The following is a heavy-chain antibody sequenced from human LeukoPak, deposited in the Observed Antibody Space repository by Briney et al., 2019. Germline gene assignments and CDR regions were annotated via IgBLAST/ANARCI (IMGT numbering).Heavy chain of an antibody. Sequence: PGGSLRLSCAASGFTFSGYAMNWVRQAPGKGLEWVSSISSSSSYIYYADSVKGRFTISRDNAKNSLYLQMNSLRAEDTAVYYCARARWIQLWSDYWGQGTLVTVSS. CDR1: GFTFSGYA. J-gene: IGHJ4*02. D-gene: IGHD5-18*01. V-gene: IGHV3-21*01. CDR2: ISSSSSYI. CDR3: ARARWIQLWSDY.